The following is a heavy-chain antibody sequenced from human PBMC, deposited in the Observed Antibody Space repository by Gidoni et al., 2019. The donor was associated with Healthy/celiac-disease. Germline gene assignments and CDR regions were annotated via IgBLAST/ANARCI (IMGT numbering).Heavy chain of an antibody. V-gene: IGHV3-33*01. Sequence: QVQLVESGGGVVQPGRSLRLSCAAAGFTFSSYGMHWVRQAPGKGLGWVAVIWYDGSNKYYADSVKGRFTISRDNSKNTLYLQMNSLRAEDTAVYYCARDEAAAGTRWFDPWGQGTLVTVSS. CDR3: ARDEAAAGTRWFDP. CDR2: IWYDGSNK. J-gene: IGHJ5*02. CDR1: GFTFSSYG. D-gene: IGHD6-13*01.